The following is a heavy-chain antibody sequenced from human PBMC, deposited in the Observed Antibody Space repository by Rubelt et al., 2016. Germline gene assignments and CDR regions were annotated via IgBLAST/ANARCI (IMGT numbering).Heavy chain of an antibody. V-gene: IGHV1-69*01. CDR3: ARESCDGDCYDFDY. CDR1: GGTFSSYA. J-gene: IGHJ4*02. CDR2: IIPIFGTA. D-gene: IGHD2-21*01. Sequence: QVQLVQSGAEVKKPGSSVKVSCKASGGTFSSYAISWVRQAPGQGLEWMGGIIPIFGTANYAQKFQGRVTITADESTSTAYMELIGLRSDDTAIYYCARESCDGDCYDFDYWGRGTLVTVSS.